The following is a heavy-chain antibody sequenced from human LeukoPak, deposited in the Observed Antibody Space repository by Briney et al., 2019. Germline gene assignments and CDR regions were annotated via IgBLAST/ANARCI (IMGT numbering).Heavy chain of an antibody. CDR3: AAEYCSGGSCPWY. V-gene: IGHV1-2*02. CDR1: GYTFTGYY. CDR2: INPNSGGT. J-gene: IGHJ4*02. D-gene: IGHD2-15*01. Sequence: ASVKVSCKASGYTFTGYYMHWVRQAPGQGLEWMGWINPNSGGTNYAQKFQGRVTMTRDTSISTAYMELSRLRSDDTAVYYCAAEYCSGGSCPWYWGQGTLVTVSS.